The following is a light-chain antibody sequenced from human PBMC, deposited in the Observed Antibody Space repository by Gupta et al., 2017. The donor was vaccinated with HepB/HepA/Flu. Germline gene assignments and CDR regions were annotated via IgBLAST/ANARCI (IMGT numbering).Light chain of an antibody. CDR3: QQSHISWT. Sequence: DIQMTQSPSSLSASVGDRVTITCRASQTINNWLNWFQQKPGKAPKLLIYDASSLQSGVPSRFSGSGSGTDFTLTSSRLQPEDFATYYCQQSHISWTFGQGTKVDIK. CDR1: QTINNW. CDR2: DAS. V-gene: IGKV1-39*01. J-gene: IGKJ1*01.